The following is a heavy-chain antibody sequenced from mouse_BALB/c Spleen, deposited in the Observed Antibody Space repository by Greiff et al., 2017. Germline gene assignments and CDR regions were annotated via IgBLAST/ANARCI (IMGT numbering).Heavy chain of an antibody. D-gene: IGHD2-4*01. CDR3: ANNYDYDAGDFDY. Sequence: LQESGAELVRPGSSVKISCKASGYAFSSYWMNWVKQRPGQGLEWIGQIYPGDGDTNYNGKFKGKATLTADKSSSTAYMQLSSLTSEDSAVYFCANNYDYDAGDFDYWGQGTTLTVSS. J-gene: IGHJ2*01. V-gene: IGHV1-80*01. CDR1: GYAFSSYW. CDR2: IYPGDGDT.